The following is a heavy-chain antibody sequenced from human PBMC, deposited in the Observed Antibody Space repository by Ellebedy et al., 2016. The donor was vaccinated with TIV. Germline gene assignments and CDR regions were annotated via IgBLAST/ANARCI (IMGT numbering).Heavy chain of an antibody. CDR1: GFTFSSYW. Sequence: PGGSLRLSCAASGFTFSSYWMHWVRQAPGKGLEWVSLIGRVGGSTYYADSVKGRFTISRDNSKNTLHLQMNSLRAEDTAVYYCARELGHTVNSPPDYYYYGMDVWGQGTTVTVSS. CDR2: IGRVGGST. J-gene: IGHJ6*02. CDR3: ARELGHTVNSPPDYYYYGMDV. V-gene: IGHV3-NL1*01. D-gene: IGHD3-10*01.